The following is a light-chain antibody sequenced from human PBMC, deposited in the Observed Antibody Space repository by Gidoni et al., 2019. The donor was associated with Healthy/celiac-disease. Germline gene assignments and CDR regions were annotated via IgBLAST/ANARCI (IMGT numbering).Light chain of an antibody. CDR2: DAA. J-gene: IGKJ3*01. CDR1: QDIRNY. V-gene: IGKV1-33*01. Sequence: DIQMTQSPSSLSASVGDRVTITCQASQDIRNYLSWYQQKPGKGPKLLIYDAANLETGVPSRFSGSGSGTDFTFTISSLQPEDIATYDCQQYDNLPPTFGPGTKVDIK. CDR3: QQYDNLPPT.